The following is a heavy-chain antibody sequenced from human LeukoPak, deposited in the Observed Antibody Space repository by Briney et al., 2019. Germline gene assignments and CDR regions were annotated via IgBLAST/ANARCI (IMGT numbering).Heavy chain of an antibody. CDR3: AKGGKAYYYDSNGYLDY. CDR1: GFTFSSCG. D-gene: IGHD3-22*01. J-gene: IGHJ4*02. Sequence: GGSLRLSCAASGFTFSSCGMHWVRQAPGKGLEWVAVISYDGGNKYYADSVKGRFTISRDNSKNTLHLQMNSLRAEDTAVYYCAKGGKAYYYDSNGYLDYWGQGTLVTVSS. V-gene: IGHV3-30*18. CDR2: ISYDGGNK.